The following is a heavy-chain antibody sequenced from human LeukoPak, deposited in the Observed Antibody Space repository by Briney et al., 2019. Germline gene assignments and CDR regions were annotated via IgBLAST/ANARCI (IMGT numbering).Heavy chain of an antibody. V-gene: IGHV3-21*01. CDR2: ISSSSSYI. Sequence: RSGGSLRLSCAASGFTFSSYSMNWVRQAPGKGLEWVSSISSSSSYIYYADSVKGRFTISRDNAKNSLYLQMNSLRAEDTAVYYCARDLWELRTYYYYGMDVWGQGTTVTVSS. CDR3: ARDLWELRTYYYYGMDV. CDR1: GFTFSSYS. D-gene: IGHD1-26*01. J-gene: IGHJ6*02.